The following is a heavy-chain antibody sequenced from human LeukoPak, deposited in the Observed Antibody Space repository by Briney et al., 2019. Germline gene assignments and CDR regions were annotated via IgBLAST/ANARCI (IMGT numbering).Heavy chain of an antibody. CDR3: ARGDYAYYYYYYMDV. V-gene: IGHV3-74*01. Sequence: GGSLRLSCAASGFTFSSYWMHWVRHAPGKGLVWVSRINTDGSSTSYADSVKGRFTISRDNAKNTLYLQMNRLRAEDTAVYYCARGDYAYYYYYYMDVWGKGTTVTVSS. D-gene: IGHD4-17*01. J-gene: IGHJ6*03. CDR2: INTDGSST. CDR1: GFTFSSYW.